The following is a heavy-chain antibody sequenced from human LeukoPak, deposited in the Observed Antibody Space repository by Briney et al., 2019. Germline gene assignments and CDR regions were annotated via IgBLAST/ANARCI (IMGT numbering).Heavy chain of an antibody. V-gene: IGHV3-30*03. CDR3: ATGSATTVTTSSDY. CDR1: GFTFSGYG. Sequence: GGSLRLSCAASGFTFSGYGMHWVRQTPGKGLEWVAVISYDGSNKYYADSVKGRFTISRDNAKNSLYLQMNSLGAEYTAVYYCATGSATTVTTSSDYWGQGTLVTVSS. D-gene: IGHD4-17*01. J-gene: IGHJ4*02. CDR2: ISYDGSNK.